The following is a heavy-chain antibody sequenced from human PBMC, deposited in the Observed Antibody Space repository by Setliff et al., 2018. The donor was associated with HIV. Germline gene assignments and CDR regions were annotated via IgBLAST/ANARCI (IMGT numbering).Heavy chain of an antibody. CDR2: IYYSGST. V-gene: IGHV4-31*03. Sequence: SETLSLTCTVSGGSISSGGYYWGWIRHPPGKGLEWIGYIYYSGSTYYNPSLKNRVSISVDTPKNQFSLKLSSVTAADTAVYYCARGSNWQKNDAFDIWGQGTLVTVSS. J-gene: IGHJ3*02. CDR1: GGSISSGGYY. CDR3: ARGSNWQKNDAFDI. D-gene: IGHD7-27*01.